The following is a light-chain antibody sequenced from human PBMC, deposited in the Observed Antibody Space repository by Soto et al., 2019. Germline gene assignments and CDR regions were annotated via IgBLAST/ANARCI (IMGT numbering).Light chain of an antibody. CDR2: HVT. Sequence: QSVLPQPASLYGSPGQSIAISYTGTSSYVGAYNYVSWYQHHPGKAPKLMIYHVTNRPSGVSDRFSGSKSGNTASLTISGLQADDEADYYCSSYTSSSTYVFGTGTKVTVL. CDR3: SSYTSSSTYV. CDR1: SSYVGAYNY. J-gene: IGLJ1*01. V-gene: IGLV2-14*03.